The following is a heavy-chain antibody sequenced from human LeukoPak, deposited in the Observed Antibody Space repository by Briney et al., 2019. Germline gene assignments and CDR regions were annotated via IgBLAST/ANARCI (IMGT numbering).Heavy chain of an antibody. Sequence: PGGSLRLSCAASGFTFSSYGMHWVRQAPGKGLEWVAVISYDGSNKYYADSVKGRFTISRDNSKNTLYLQMNSLRAEDTAVYYCGGTLGSSWYGNDYWGQGTLVTVSS. CDR3: GGTLGSSWYGNDY. CDR1: GFTFSSYG. CDR2: ISYDGSNK. J-gene: IGHJ4*02. D-gene: IGHD6-13*01. V-gene: IGHV3-30*03.